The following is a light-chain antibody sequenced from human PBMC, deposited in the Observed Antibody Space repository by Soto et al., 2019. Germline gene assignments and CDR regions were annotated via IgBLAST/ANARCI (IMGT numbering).Light chain of an antibody. Sequence: DIPMTQSPSSLSASVGDRVPITCRSSQNISRFLNWYQQKQGSAPNLLIYSVSKLQVGVPSRFSGSGFGTDFTLTISSLQPADFATYFCHQTYNSPQTFGQGTKVEVK. J-gene: IGKJ1*01. V-gene: IGKV1-39*01. CDR2: SVS. CDR3: HQTYNSPQT. CDR1: QNISRF.